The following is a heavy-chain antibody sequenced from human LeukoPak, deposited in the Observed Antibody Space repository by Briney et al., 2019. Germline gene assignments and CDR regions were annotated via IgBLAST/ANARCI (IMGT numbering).Heavy chain of an antibody. J-gene: IGHJ4*02. Sequence: PGGSLRLSCAASGFTFSSYAMHWVRQPPGKGLEWIGEVLHNGNTNSNPSLKSRLNMSVDKSKNHFFLRMTSVTAADTAVYYCARGIAVAGSPFDSWGQGALVIVSS. D-gene: IGHD6-19*01. CDR3: ARGIAVAGSPFDS. V-gene: IGHV4-34*01. CDR1: GFTFSSYA. CDR2: VLHNGNT.